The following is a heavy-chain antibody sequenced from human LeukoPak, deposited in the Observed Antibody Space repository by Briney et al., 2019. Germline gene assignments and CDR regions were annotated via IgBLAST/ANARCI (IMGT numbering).Heavy chain of an antibody. J-gene: IGHJ6*02. Sequence: GGSLRLSCAASGFTFSSYAMSWVRQAPGKGLEWVSGISWNSGSIGYADSVKGRFTISRDNAKNSLYLQMNSLRAEDTALYYCAKEEQQLVFYYYGMDVWGQGTTVTVSS. V-gene: IGHV3-9*01. D-gene: IGHD6-13*01. CDR3: AKEEQQLVFYYYGMDV. CDR2: ISWNSGSI. CDR1: GFTFSSYA.